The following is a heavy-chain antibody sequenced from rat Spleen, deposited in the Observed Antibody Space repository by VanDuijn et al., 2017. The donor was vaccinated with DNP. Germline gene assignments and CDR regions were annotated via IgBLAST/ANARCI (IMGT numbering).Heavy chain of an antibody. J-gene: IGHJ1*01. CDR2: IRANGVT. D-gene: IGHD1-2*01. Sequence: QVQLKESGPGLVQPSQTLSLTCTVSGFSLADFSVHWVRQTPEKGLEWMGRIRANGVTDYHSALRSRLSISRDTSKSQVFLKMTSLQTEDTAIYFCVRFPPGYSSYRDWYLDFWGPGTMVTVSS. CDR3: VRFPPGYSSYRDWYLDF. CDR1: GFSLADFS. V-gene: IGHV2-19*01.